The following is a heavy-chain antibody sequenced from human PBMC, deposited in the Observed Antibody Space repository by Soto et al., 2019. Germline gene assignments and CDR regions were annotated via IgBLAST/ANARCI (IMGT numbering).Heavy chain of an antibody. J-gene: IGHJ4*02. Sequence: QVQLVQSGAEVKKPGSSVKVSCKASGGTFSSYAISWVRQAPGQGLEWMGGIIPIFGTANYAQKFQVRVTITSDESTSTADMELSTLRSEDTAVYYCARFGTTVDYYWGEGTLVTVSS. D-gene: IGHD1-7*01. CDR3: ARFGTTVDYY. CDR1: GGTFSSYA. CDR2: IIPIFGTA. V-gene: IGHV1-69*01.